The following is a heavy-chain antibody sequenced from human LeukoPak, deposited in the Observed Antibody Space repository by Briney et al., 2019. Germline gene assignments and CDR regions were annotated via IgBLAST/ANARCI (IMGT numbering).Heavy chain of an antibody. CDR3: ARDSAVDAFDI. D-gene: IGHD3-10*01. Sequence: KPSETLSLTCTVSGGSISSYYWSWIRQPPGKGLEWIGYIYYSGSTNYSPSLKSRVTISVDTSKNQFSLKLSSVTAADTAVYYCARDSAVDAFDIWGQGTMVTVSS. J-gene: IGHJ3*02. CDR1: GGSISSYY. CDR2: IYYSGST. V-gene: IGHV4-59*01.